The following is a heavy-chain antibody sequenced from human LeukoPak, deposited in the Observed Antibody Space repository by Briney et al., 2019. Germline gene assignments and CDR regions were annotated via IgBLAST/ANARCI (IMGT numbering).Heavy chain of an antibody. CDR3: AKVELWFGESLNFDY. CDR2: ITSSSSTI. V-gene: IGHV3-48*01. J-gene: IGHJ4*02. D-gene: IGHD3-10*01. CDR1: GFTFSSYS. Sequence: GGSLRLSCAASGFTFSSYSMNWVRQAPGKGLEWVSYITSSSSTIYYADSVKGRFTISRDNAKNSLYLQMSSLRAEDTAVYYCAKVELWFGESLNFDYWGQGTLVTVSS.